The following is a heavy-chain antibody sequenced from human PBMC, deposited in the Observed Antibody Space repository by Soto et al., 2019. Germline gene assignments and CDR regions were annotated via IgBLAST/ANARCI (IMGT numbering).Heavy chain of an antibody. CDR1: GYTFTSYD. CDR2: MNPNSGNT. V-gene: IGHV1-8*01. Sequence: QVQVVQSGAEVKKPGASVKVSCKASGYTFTSYDVTWVRQAPGQGLEWMGWMNPNSGNTGFSQKFQGRVPMTKDTSISTAYMELSSLTTDDTAVYYFARVPFITKSGSSFHYHFLDVWGKGTTVTVSS. D-gene: IGHD3-22*01. J-gene: IGHJ6*04. CDR3: ARVPFITKSGSSFHYHFLDV.